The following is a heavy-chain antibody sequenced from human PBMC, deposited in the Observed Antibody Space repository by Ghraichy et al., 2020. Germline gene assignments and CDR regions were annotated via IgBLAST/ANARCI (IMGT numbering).Heavy chain of an antibody. CDR3: ARRYRRITIFGVVTKYNWFDP. CDR1: GGSFSGYY. J-gene: IGHJ5*02. D-gene: IGHD3-3*01. CDR2: INHSGST. V-gene: IGHV4-34*01. Sequence: ESLNISCAVYGGSFSGYYWSWIRQPPGKGLEWIGEINHSGSTNYNPSLKSRVTISVDTSKNQFSLKLSSVTAADTAVYYCARRYRRITIFGVVTKYNWFDPWGQGTLVTVSS.